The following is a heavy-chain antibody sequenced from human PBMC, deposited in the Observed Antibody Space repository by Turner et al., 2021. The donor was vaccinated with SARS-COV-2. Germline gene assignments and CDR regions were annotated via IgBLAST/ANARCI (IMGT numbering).Heavy chain of an antibody. CDR3: ARSNYDFWSGYYTFYFDY. J-gene: IGHJ4*02. V-gene: IGHV4-39*01. Sequence: QLQLQESGPGLVKPSETLSLTCTVSGDSISGSRYYWGWIRQPPGKGLEWIGSIYYSGSTYYNPSLKSRVTISVDTSKNQFSLILSSVTAADTAVYYCARSNYDFWSGYYTFYFDYWGQGTLVTVSS. D-gene: IGHD3-3*01. CDR1: GDSISGSRYY. CDR2: IYYSGST.